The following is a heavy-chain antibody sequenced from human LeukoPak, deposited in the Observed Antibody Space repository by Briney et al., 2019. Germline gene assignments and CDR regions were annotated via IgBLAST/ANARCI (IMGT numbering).Heavy chain of an antibody. J-gene: IGHJ4*02. D-gene: IGHD2-8*01. CDR3: PKRGVVIRIVLVGFHKEAYYFDS. Sequence: GGSLRLSCAVSGITLSNYGMSWVRQAPGKGLEWVAGISGSGGRTNYADSVKGRFTISRDSPKNTLYLQMNSLRAEDTAVYFCPKRGVVIRIVLVGFHKEAYYFDSWGQGALVTVSS. CDR1: GITLSNYG. CDR2: ISGSGGRT. V-gene: IGHV3-23*01.